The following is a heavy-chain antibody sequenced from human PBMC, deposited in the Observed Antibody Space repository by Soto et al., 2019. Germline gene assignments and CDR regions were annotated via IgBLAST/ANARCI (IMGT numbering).Heavy chain of an antibody. J-gene: IGHJ5*01. D-gene: IGHD3-10*01. CDR2: ISYDGDDF. Sequence: SLRLSCASSGFAFSTYGMHWVRQAPGKGLERVAIISYDGDDFYYAGSVKGRFTISRDNSKHTLSLQMDSLRVEDTTVYYCAKDFGAWSDSWGQGTLVTVSS. V-gene: IGHV3-30*18. CDR3: AKDFGAWSDS. CDR1: GFAFSTYG.